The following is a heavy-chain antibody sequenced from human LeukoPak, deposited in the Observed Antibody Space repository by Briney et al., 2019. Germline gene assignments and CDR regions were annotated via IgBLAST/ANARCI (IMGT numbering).Heavy chain of an antibody. D-gene: IGHD3-16*01. CDR1: GDSVSSNSAA. CDR3: ATWGLDV. J-gene: IGHJ6*02. Sequence: SQTLSLTFAISGDSVSSNSAAWNWIRQSPSRGLEWLGRTYYRSKWYKEYAESVRGRITINPDTSKNQLSLQLNSVTPEDTAVYYCATWGLDVWGQGTTVTVSS. V-gene: IGHV6-1*01. CDR2: TYYRSKWYK.